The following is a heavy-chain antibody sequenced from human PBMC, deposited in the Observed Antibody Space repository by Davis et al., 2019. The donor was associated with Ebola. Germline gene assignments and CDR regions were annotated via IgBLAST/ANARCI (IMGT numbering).Heavy chain of an antibody. CDR2: IYPGDSGT. Sequence: GESLKISCKGSGYSFTNYWIAWVRQKPGEGLEWMGSIYPGDSGTRYSPSFQGQVTISADRSVTTAYLQWSSLKASDTAMYYCARGGNGGQRTFDSWGQGTTVTVPS. CDR3: ARGGNGGQRTFDS. CDR1: GYSFTNYW. V-gene: IGHV5-51*01. D-gene: IGHD2-8*01. J-gene: IGHJ3*02.